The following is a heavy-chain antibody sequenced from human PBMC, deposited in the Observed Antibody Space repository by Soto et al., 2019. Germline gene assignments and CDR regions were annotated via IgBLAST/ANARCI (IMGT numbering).Heavy chain of an antibody. V-gene: IGHV1-18*01. D-gene: IGHD3-22*01. Sequence: VASVKVSCKASGYTFTSYGISWVRQAPGQGLEWMGWISAYNGNTNYAQKLQGRVTMTTDTSTSTAYMELRSLRSDDTAVYYCARIYLSYDSSGYYSDYWGQGALVTVSS. CDR1: GYTFTSYG. CDR2: ISAYNGNT. CDR3: ARIYLSYDSSGYYSDY. J-gene: IGHJ4*02.